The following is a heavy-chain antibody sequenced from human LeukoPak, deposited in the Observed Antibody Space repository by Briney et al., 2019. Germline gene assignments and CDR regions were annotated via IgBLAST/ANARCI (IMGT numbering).Heavy chain of an antibody. Sequence: ASVEVSCKASGYTFTSYAMNWVRQAPGQGLEWMGWINTNTGNPTYAQGFTGRFVFSLDTSVSTAYLQISSLKAEDTAVYYCARRGPEGYSYELDYWGQGTLVTVSS. J-gene: IGHJ4*02. D-gene: IGHD5-18*01. CDR3: ARRGPEGYSYELDY. CDR2: INTNTGNP. CDR1: GYTFTSYA. V-gene: IGHV7-4-1*02.